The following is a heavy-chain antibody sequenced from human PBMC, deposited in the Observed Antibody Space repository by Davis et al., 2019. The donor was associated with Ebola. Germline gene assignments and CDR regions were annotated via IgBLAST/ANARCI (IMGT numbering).Heavy chain of an antibody. Sequence: AASVKVSCKASGYTFTSYGISWVRQAPGQGLEWMGWISAYNGNTNYAQKLQGRVTMTTDTSTSTAYMELRSLRSDDTAVYYCARDHDHRVLWFGELPFDYWGQGTLVTVSS. V-gene: IGHV1-18*04. D-gene: IGHD3-10*01. CDR1: GYTFTSYG. J-gene: IGHJ4*02. CDR2: ISAYNGNT. CDR3: ARDHDHRVLWFGELPFDY.